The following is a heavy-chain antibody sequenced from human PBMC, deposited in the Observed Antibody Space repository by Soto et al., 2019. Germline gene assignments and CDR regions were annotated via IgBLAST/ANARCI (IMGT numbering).Heavy chain of an antibody. CDR3: AKDLTYYDFWSGYYTGEFMDV. D-gene: IGHD3-3*01. CDR2: ISGSGGST. J-gene: IGHJ6*03. CDR1: GFTFSSYA. V-gene: IGHV3-23*01. Sequence: GGSLRLSCAASGFTFSSYAMSWVRQAPGKGLEWVSAISGSGGSTYYADSVKGRLTISRDNSKNTLYLQMNSLRAEDTAVYYCAKDLTYYDFWSGYYTGEFMDVWGKGTTVTVSS.